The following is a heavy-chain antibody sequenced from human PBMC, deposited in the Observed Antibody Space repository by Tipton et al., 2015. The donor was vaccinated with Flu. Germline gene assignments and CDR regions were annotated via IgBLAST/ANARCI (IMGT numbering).Heavy chain of an antibody. CDR3: ARMILLGAARPVLDY. V-gene: IGHV4-59*01. J-gene: IGHJ4*02. Sequence: PGLVKPSETLSLTCTVSGGSISSYYWSWIRQPPGKGLEWIGYIYYSGSTNYNPSLKSRVTISVDTSKNQFSLKLSSVTAADTAVYYCARMILLGAARPVLDYWGQGTLVTVSS. CDR2: IYYSGST. CDR1: GGSISSYY. D-gene: IGHD6-6*01.